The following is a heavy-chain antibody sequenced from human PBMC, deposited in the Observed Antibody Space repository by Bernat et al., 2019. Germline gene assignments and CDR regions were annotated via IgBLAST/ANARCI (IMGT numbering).Heavy chain of an antibody. Sequence: EVQLLESGGGLVQPGGSLRLSCAASGFTFSSYAISWVRQAPGKGLEWVSAISGSGTSTYYADSVKGRFTISRDNSKNTLYLHMNSLRAEDTAIYYCAKNKAVDGIVEFGWFDPWGQGTLVTVSS. J-gene: IGHJ5*02. V-gene: IGHV3-23*01. CDR3: AKNKAVDGIVEFGWFDP. CDR1: GFTFSSYA. D-gene: IGHD6-19*01. CDR2: ISGSGTST.